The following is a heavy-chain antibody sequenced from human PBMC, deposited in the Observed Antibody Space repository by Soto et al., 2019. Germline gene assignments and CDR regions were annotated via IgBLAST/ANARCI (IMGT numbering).Heavy chain of an antibody. CDR1: GFTVSSNY. CDR3: ARNPESSLLWFGENYYYYYGMDV. Sequence: GGSLRLSCAASGFTVSSNYMSWVRQAPGKGLEWVSVIYSGGSTYYADSVKGRFTISRDNSKNTLYLQMNSLRAEDTAVYYCARNPESSLLWFGENYYYYYGMDVWGQGTTVTVSS. CDR2: IYSGGST. V-gene: IGHV3-66*01. J-gene: IGHJ6*02. D-gene: IGHD3-10*01.